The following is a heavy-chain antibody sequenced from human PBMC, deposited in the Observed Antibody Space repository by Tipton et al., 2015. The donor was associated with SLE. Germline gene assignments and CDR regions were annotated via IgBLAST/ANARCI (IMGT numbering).Heavy chain of an antibody. CDR2: IYYSGST. Sequence: TLSLTCTVSGGSISSYYWSWIRQPPGKGLEWIGYIYYSGSTNYNPSLKSRVTILVDTSKNQFSLKLSSVTAADTAVYYCARTFPYGGFDPWGQGTLVTVSS. D-gene: IGHD4-23*01. CDR1: GGSISSYY. J-gene: IGHJ5*02. V-gene: IGHV4-59*07. CDR3: ARTFPYGGFDP.